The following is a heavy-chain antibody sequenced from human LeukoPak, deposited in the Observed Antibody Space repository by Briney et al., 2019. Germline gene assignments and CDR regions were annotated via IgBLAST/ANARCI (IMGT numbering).Heavy chain of an antibody. CDR1: GGSVINTNW. CDR2: VHLDGST. D-gene: IGHD3-3*01. V-gene: IGHV4-4*02. CDR3: AREGGFYRPLDY. Sequence: SETLSLTCGVSGGSVINTNWWTWVRQPPGRGLEWIGEVHLDGSTNYNPSLESRFTMSVDVSENKVSLKLTSVTAADTAVYYCAREGGFYRPLDYSGQGTLVTVSS. J-gene: IGHJ4*02.